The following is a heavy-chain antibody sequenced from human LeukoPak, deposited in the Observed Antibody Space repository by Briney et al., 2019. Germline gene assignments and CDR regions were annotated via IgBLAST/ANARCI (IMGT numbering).Heavy chain of an antibody. CDR1: GYTFTGYY. CDR3: ARAGPIVGATNYYYGMDV. CDR2: INPNSGGT. D-gene: IGHD1-26*01. V-gene: IGHV1-2*02. Sequence: ASVKVSCKASGYTFTGYYMHWVRQAPGQGLEWMGWINPNSGGTNYAQKFKGRVTMTRDTSISTAYMELSRLRSDDTAVYYCARAGPIVGATNYYYGMDVWGQGTTVTVSS. J-gene: IGHJ6*02.